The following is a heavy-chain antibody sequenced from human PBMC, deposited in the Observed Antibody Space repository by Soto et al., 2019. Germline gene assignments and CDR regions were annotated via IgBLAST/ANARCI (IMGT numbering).Heavy chain of an antibody. V-gene: IGHV1-8*01. J-gene: IGHJ5*01. D-gene: IGHD3-16*01. CDR1: GYTFTSYD. CDR2: MNPNSGNT. CDR3: ARGGLPFSWFDS. Sequence: VQLVQSGAEVKKPGASVKVSCKASGYTFTSYDINWVRQATGQGLEWMGWMNPNSGNTGYAQKFQSRGTITRHTAITKPYTDPSTMRSADPAVYCCARGGLPFSWFDSWGQGYLVTVS.